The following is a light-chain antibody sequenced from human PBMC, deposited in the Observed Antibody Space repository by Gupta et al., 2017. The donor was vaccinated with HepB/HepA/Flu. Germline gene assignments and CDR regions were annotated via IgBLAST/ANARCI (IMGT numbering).Light chain of an antibody. V-gene: IGKV3-20*01. CDR2: GAS. CDR1: QSVSSSY. Sequence: DIVLTQSPGTLSLSPGERATLSCRASQSVSSSYLAWYQQKPGQAPRLLIYGASSRATGIPDRFSGSGSGTDFTLTISRLEPEDCAVYYCQQDGSSPPWTFGQGTKVEIK. J-gene: IGKJ1*01. CDR3: QQDGSSPPWT.